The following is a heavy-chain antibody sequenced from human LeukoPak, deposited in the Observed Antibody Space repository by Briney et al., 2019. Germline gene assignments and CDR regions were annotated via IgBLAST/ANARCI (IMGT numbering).Heavy chain of an antibody. CDR3: AKPADYYDSSGYLYYFDY. CDR2: ISRSSTTI. Sequence: PGGSLRLSCAASGFTFSSYNMNWVRQAPGKGLEWVSYISRSSTTIYYADSVKGRFTISRDNAKNSLYLQMNSLRAEDTAVYYCAKPADYYDSSGYLYYFDYWGQGTLVTVSS. V-gene: IGHV3-48*01. J-gene: IGHJ4*02. CDR1: GFTFSSYN. D-gene: IGHD3-22*01.